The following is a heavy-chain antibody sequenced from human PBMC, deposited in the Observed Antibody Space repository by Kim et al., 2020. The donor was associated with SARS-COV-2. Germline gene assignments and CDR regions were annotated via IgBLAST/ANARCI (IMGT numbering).Heavy chain of an antibody. J-gene: IGHJ3*02. CDR3: ARGILRTKGAFDI. D-gene: IGHD1-26*01. Sequence: ADSVKGRLTISRDNDKNTLYLQMNSLRAEDTALYYCARGILRTKGAFDIWGQGAMVTVSS. V-gene: IGHV3-74*01.